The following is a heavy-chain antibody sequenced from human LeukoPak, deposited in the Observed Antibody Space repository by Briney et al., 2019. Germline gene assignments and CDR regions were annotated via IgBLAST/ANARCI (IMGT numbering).Heavy chain of an antibody. CDR3: ARDRFGDYYDSSGYNWFDP. D-gene: IGHD3-22*01. J-gene: IGHJ5*02. V-gene: IGHV3-21*01. CDR1: GFTFDDYG. Sequence: GGSLRLSCAASGFTFDDYGMNWVRQAPGKGLEWVSSISSSSSYIYYADSVKGRFTISRDNAKNSLYLQMNSLRAEDTAVYYCARDRFGDYYDSSGYNWFDPWGQGTLVTVSS. CDR2: ISSSSSYI.